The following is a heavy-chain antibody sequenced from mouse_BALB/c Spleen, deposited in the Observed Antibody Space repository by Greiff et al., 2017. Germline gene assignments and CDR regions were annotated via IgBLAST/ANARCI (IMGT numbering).Heavy chain of an antibody. CDR3: ARTDITTVVAGGPFDY. V-gene: IGHV1-80*01. CDR1: GYAFSSYW. J-gene: IGHJ2*01. CDR2: IYPGDGDT. Sequence: QVQLQQSGAELVRPGSSVKISCKASGYAFSSYWMNWVKQRPGQGLEWIGQIYPGDGDTNYNGKFKGKATLTADKSSSTAYMQLSSLTSEDSAVYFCARTDITTVVAGGPFDYWGQGTTLTVSA. D-gene: IGHD1-1*01.